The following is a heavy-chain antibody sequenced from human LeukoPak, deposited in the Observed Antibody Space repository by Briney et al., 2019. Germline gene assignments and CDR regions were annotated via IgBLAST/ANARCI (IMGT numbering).Heavy chain of an antibody. J-gene: IGHJ5*02. CDR1: GYTFTSYY. Sequence: GASVKVSCKASGYTFTSYYMHWVRQAPGQGLEWMGIINPSGGSTSYAQKFQGRVTMTRDMSTSTVYMELSSLRSEDTAVYYCARDSREYNSSSWINWFDPWGQGTLVTVSS. CDR2: INPSGGST. V-gene: IGHV1-46*01. CDR3: ARDSREYNSSSWINWFDP. D-gene: IGHD6-13*01.